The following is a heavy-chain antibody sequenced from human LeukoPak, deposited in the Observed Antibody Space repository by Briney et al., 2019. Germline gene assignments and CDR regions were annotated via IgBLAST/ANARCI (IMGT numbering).Heavy chain of an antibody. CDR2: FDPEDGET. D-gene: IGHD6-13*01. J-gene: IGHJ4*02. V-gene: IGHV1-24*01. Sequence: ASVKVSCKVSGYTLTELSMHWVRQAPGKGLEWMGGFDPEDGETIYAQKFQGRVTITADKSTSTAYMELGSLRSEDTAVYYCARWGSSSWREYYFDYWGQGTLVTVSA. CDR1: GYTLTELS. CDR3: ARWGSSSWREYYFDY.